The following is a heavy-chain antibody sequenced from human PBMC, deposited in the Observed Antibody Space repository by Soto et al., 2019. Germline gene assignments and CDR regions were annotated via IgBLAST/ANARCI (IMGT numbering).Heavy chain of an antibody. D-gene: IGHD3-16*01. Sequence: QEQLRESGPGLVKPSETLSLTCTVSGGSISSYYWSWIRQPPGKGLEWIGYIYYSGRTNYNPSIKTRVTISVDTSKHLFSLKLSSVTAADTAVYYCARWGSYYYCYGMDVWGQGTTVTVSS. CDR1: GGSISSYY. CDR3: ARWGSYYYCYGMDV. V-gene: IGHV4-59*01. J-gene: IGHJ6*02. CDR2: IYYSGRT.